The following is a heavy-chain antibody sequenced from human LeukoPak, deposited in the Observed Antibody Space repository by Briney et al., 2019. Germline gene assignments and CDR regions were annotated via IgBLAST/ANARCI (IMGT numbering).Heavy chain of an antibody. J-gene: IGHJ4*02. V-gene: IGHV3-23*01. D-gene: IGHD3-22*01. CDR2: ISGSGGST. CDR1: GFTFSSYA. CDR3: ASAAGYYYDSSGYPTEY. Sequence: GGSLRLSCAASGFTFSSYAMSWVRQAPGKGLEWVSAISGSGGSTYYADSVKGRFTISRDNSKNTLYLQMNSLRAEDTAVYYCASAAGYYYDSSGYPTEYWGQGTLVTVSS.